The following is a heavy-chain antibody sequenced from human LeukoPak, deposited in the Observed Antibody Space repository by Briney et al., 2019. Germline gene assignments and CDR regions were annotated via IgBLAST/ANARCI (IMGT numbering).Heavy chain of an antibody. Sequence: GGSLRLSCAASGFTFSSYVMHWVRQAPGKGLEWVAIISYDGSNEYYADSVKGRFTISRDNSKNTPYLQMNSLRAEDTAVYYCAKDQGVNFFDYWGQGTLVTVSS. V-gene: IGHV3-30*04. J-gene: IGHJ4*02. CDR3: AKDQGVNFFDY. CDR1: GFTFSSYV. D-gene: IGHD2-8*01. CDR2: ISYDGSNE.